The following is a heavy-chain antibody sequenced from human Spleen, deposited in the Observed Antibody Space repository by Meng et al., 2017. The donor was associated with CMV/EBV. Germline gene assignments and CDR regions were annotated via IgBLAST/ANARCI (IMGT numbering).Heavy chain of an antibody. D-gene: IGHD6-13*01. Sequence: GGSLRLSCAASGITFNKAYMTWVRRASGKGLEWVGRIGNKANNYATAYAASVKGRFTISRDDSRNTAYLQMNSLKTDDTAVYYCSADIAAAGDLDYWGPGTQVTVSS. J-gene: IGHJ4*02. CDR3: SADIAAAGDLDY. CDR1: GITFNKAY. CDR2: IGNKANNYAT. V-gene: IGHV3-73*01.